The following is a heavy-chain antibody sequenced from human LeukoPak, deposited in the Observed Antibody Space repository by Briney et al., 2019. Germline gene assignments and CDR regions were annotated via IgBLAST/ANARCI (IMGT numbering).Heavy chain of an antibody. V-gene: IGHV4-39*01. CDR1: GGSISSSSYY. J-gene: IGHJ4*02. CDR3: ARLYSSGYYGWLYYFDY. Sequence: TPSETLSLTCTVSGGSISSSSYYWGWIRQPPGKGLEWIGSIYYSGSTYYNPSLKSRVTISVDTSKNQFSLKLSSVTAADTAVYYCARLYSSGYYGWLYYFDYWGQGTLVTVSS. D-gene: IGHD3-22*01. CDR2: IYYSGST.